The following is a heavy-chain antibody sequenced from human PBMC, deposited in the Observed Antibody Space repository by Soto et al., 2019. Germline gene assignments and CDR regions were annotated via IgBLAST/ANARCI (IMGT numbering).Heavy chain of an antibody. D-gene: IGHD3-3*01. J-gene: IGHJ3*02. Sequence: GASVKVSCKASGFTFTSSAMQWVRQARGQRLEWIGWIVVGSGNTNYAQKFQERVTITRDMSTSTAYMELSSLRSEDTAVYYCAAAKTPPKLRFLEWLLDAFDIWGQGKMVTVSS. CDR1: GFTFTSSA. V-gene: IGHV1-58*02. CDR3: AAAKTPPKLRFLEWLLDAFDI. CDR2: IVVGSGNT.